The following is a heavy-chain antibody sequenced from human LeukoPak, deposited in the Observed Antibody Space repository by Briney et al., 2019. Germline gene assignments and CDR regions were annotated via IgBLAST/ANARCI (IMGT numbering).Heavy chain of an antibody. Sequence: SETLSLTCTVSGGSISSYYWSWTRQPPGKGLEWIGYIYYSGSTNYNPSLKSRVTISVDTSKNQFSLKLSSVTAADTAVYYCARDSGSFDFDYWGQGTLVTVSS. D-gene: IGHD6-13*01. CDR2: IYYSGST. CDR1: GGSISSYY. J-gene: IGHJ4*02. CDR3: ARDSGSFDFDY. V-gene: IGHV4-59*01.